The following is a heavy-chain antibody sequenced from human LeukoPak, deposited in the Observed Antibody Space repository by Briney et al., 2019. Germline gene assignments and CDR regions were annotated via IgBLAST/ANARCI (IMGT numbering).Heavy chain of an antibody. CDR3: ARSAAVVLTRMVAFDI. V-gene: IGHV3-21*01. Sequence: NSGGSLRLSCAASGFTFSSYSMNWVRQAPGKGLEWVSSISSSSSYIYYADSVKGRFTISRDNAKNSLYLQMNSLRAEDTAVYYCARSAAVVLTRMVAFDIWGQGTMVTVSS. CDR1: GFTFSSYS. D-gene: IGHD4/OR15-4a*01. J-gene: IGHJ3*02. CDR2: ISSSSSYI.